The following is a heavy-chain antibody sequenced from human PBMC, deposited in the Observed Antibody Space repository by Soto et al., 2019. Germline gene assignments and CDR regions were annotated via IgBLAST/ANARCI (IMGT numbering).Heavy chain of an antibody. V-gene: IGHV1-69*13. CDR3: ATDPGSSGFDY. D-gene: IGHD6-25*01. CDR2: IIPIFGTA. J-gene: IGHJ4*02. CDR1: GGTFSSYA. Sequence: ASVEVSCKASGGTFSSYAMSWVRQAPGQGREWMGGIIPIFGTANYAQKFQGRVTITADASTSTAYMELSSLRSEDTAVYYCATDPGSSGFDYWGQGTLVTVSS.